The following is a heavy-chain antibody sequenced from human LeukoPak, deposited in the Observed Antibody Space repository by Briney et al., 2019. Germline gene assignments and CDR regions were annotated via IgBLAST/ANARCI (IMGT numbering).Heavy chain of an antibody. V-gene: IGHV4-61*02. CDR1: GGSISSGSYY. CDR2: IYTSGST. J-gene: IGHJ6*02. CDR3: ARGPGYYYYGMDV. Sequence: SQTLSLTCTVPGGSISSGSYYWSWIRQPAGKGLEWIGRIYTSGSTNYNPSLKSRVTISVDTSKNQFSLKLSSVTAADTAVYYCARGPGYYYYGMDVWGQGTTVTVSS.